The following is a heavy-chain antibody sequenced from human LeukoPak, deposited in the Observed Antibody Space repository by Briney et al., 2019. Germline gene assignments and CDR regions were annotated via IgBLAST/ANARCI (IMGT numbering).Heavy chain of an antibody. CDR3: ARDEMATITPNFDY. D-gene: IGHD5-24*01. V-gene: IGHV1-46*01. J-gene: IGHJ4*02. CDR1: GYSFTSHY. CDR2: FDPRAGSS. Sequence: GASVLVSCKASGYSFTSHYIHWVRQAPGQGLEWMGVFDPRAGSSSSAQKFQGRVTMTRDTSTTTVYMELSSLRSEDTAVYYCARDEMATITPNFDYWGQGTLVTVSS.